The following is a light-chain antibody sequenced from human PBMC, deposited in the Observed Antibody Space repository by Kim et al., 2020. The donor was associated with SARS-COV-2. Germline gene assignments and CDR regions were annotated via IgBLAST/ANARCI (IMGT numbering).Light chain of an antibody. CDR1: QGISDS. CDR3: QSNDSGRRT. V-gene: IGKV1-27*01. CDR2: AAS. Sequence: SVGERVTCPCRASQGISDSLAWYQQKPGKVPSLLIYAASPLQSGVPSRFIGVGPGKDFTLTTSSLQPEDVAINYGQSNDSGRRTFGQRTTVDI. J-gene: IGKJ1*01.